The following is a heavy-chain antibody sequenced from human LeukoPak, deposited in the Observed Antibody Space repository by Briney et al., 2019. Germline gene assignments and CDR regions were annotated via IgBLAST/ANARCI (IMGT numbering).Heavy chain of an antibody. V-gene: IGHV1-2*02. CDR2: INPNSGGT. J-gene: IGHJ4*02. CDR3: ASFLEAAAGYFDY. CDR1: GYTFTGYY. Sequence: ASVKVSCKASGYTFTGYYMHWVRQAPGQGLEWMGWINPNSGGTNYAQKFQGRVTVTRDTSISTAYMELSRLRSDDTAVYYCASFLEAAAGYFDYWGQGTLVTVSS. D-gene: IGHD6-13*01.